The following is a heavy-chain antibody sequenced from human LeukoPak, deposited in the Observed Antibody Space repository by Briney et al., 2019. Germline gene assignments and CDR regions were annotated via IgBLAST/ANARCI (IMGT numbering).Heavy chain of an antibody. D-gene: IGHD5-18*01. V-gene: IGHV1-8*03. CDR2: MNPNSGNT. Sequence: PGGSLRLSCAASGFTFTSYDINWVRQATGQGLEWMGWMNPNSGNTGYAQKFQGRVTITRNTSISTAYMELSSLRSEDTAVYYCARAKEGGYSYGDYYYYMDVWGKGTTVTVSS. J-gene: IGHJ6*03. CDR3: ARAKEGGYSYGDYYYYMDV. CDR1: GFTFTSYD.